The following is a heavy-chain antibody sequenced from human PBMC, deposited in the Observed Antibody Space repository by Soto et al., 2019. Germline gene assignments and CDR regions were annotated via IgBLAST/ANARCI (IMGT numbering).Heavy chain of an antibody. CDR1: GFTFSDHY. Sequence: EVQLVESGGGLVQPGGSLRLSCAASGFTFSDHYRDWVRQAPGKGLEWVGRSRNKANSYTTEYAASVNGRFSISRDDSKNSLYLHMKSLKIEDTAVYYCARSQGGEYAFDIWGQGTMVTVSS. V-gene: IGHV3-72*01. CDR2: SRNKANSYTT. D-gene: IGHD2-21*01. CDR3: ARSQGGEYAFDI. J-gene: IGHJ3*02.